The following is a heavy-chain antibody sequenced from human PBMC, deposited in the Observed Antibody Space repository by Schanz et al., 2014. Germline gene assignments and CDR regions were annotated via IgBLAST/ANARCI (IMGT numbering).Heavy chain of an antibody. J-gene: IGHJ3*02. CDR3: ARDRWDWNNAFDI. CDR1: GFTFSSYC. V-gene: IGHV3-74*01. CDR2: INPAGTFT. D-gene: IGHD1-1*01. Sequence: EVQLVESGGGLVQPGGSLRLSCAASGFTFSSYCMHWVRQAPGKGLVWVSRINPAGTFTNYADSVKGRFTISRDNSKNTLYLQMNSLRAEDTAVYYCARDRWDWNNAFDIWGQGTMVTVSS.